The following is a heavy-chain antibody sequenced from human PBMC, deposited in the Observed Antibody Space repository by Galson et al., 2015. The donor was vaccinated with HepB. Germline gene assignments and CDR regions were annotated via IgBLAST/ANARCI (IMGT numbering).Heavy chain of an antibody. V-gene: IGHV3-30*18. CDR3: AKVGVVSGYYWVYYYYYYMDV. CDR1: GFTFSSYG. D-gene: IGHD3-3*01. Sequence: SLRLSCAASGFTFSSYGMHWVRQAPGKGLEWVAVISYDGSNKYYADSVKGRFTISRDNSKNTLYLQMNSLRAEDTAVYYCAKVGVVSGYYWVYYYYYYMDVWGKGTTVTVSS. J-gene: IGHJ6*03. CDR2: ISYDGSNK.